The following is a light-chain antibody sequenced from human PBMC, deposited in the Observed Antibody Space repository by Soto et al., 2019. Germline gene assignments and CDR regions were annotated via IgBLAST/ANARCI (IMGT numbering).Light chain of an antibody. CDR2: DAS. Sequence: EIVMTQSPATLSVSPGERATLSCRASQSVSSNLAWYQQKPGQAPRLLIYDASTSATGIPARFSGSGSGTDFTLTISNLPSEDFAIYYCQQYNNWPRTFGQGTKV. V-gene: IGKV3-15*01. CDR1: QSVSSN. CDR3: QQYNNWPRT. J-gene: IGKJ1*01.